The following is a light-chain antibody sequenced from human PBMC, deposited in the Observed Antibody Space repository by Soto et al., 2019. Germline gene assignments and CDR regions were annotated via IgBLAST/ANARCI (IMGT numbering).Light chain of an antibody. V-gene: IGKV3-15*01. CDR2: GAS. J-gene: IGKJ1*01. Sequence: EIVMTQSPVTLSVSPGERATLSSTASQNISRSLAWYQQKPGQGPSLLIYGASTRATGISARFSGSGSGTEFTLTISSLQSEDFGVYYCQQYNNWPPGPFGQGTKVDIK. CDR3: QQYNNWPPGP. CDR1: QNISRS.